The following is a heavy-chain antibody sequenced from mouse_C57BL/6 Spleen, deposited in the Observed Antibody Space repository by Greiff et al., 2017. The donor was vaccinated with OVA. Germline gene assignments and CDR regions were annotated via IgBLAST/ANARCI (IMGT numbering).Heavy chain of an antibody. D-gene: IGHD4-1*01. CDR1: GFTFSDYY. Sequence: EVKLMESEGGLVQPGSSMKLSCTASGFTFSDYYMAWVRQVPEKGLEWVANINYDGSSTYYLDSLKGRFIISRDNAKNILYLQMSSLKSEDTATYYCARDPSAGRGGYFDVWGTGTTVTVSS. CDR2: INYDGSST. CDR3: ARDPSAGRGGYFDV. J-gene: IGHJ1*03. V-gene: IGHV5-16*01.